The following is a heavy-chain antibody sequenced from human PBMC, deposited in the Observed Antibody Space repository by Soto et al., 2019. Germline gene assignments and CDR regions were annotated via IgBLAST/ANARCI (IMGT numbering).Heavy chain of an antibody. CDR2: INSDGSST. CDR1: GFTFSSYW. V-gene: IGHV3-74*01. CDR3: AAMATVTTDDSY. D-gene: IGHD4-4*01. J-gene: IGHJ4*02. Sequence: GGSLRLSCAASGFTFSSYWMHWVRQAPGKGLVWVSRINSDGSSTSYADSVKGRFTISRDNAKNTLYLQMNSLRAEDTAVYYCAAMATVTTDDSYWGQGTLVTVSS.